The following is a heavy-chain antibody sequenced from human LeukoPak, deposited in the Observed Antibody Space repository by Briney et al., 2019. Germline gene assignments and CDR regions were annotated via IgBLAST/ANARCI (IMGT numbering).Heavy chain of an antibody. CDR2: INPNSGGT. V-gene: IGHV1-2*06. CDR3: ARVVRYGSGRFSGDY. CDR1: GYTFTGYY. Sequence: ASVKVSCKASGYTFTGYYMHWVRQAPGQGLEWMGRINPNSGGTNYAQKFQGRVTMTRDTSISTAYMELTRLRSDDTAVYYCARVVRYGSGRFSGDYWGQGTLVTVSS. D-gene: IGHD3-10*01. J-gene: IGHJ4*02.